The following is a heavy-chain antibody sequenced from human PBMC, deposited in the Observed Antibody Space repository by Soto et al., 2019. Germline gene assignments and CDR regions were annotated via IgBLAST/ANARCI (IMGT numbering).Heavy chain of an antibody. CDR1: GFTFDDYT. V-gene: IGHV3-43*01. D-gene: IGHD4-17*01. J-gene: IGHJ3*02. Sequence: GGSLRLSCAASGFTFDDYTMHWVRQAPGKGLEWVSLISWDGGSTYYADSVKGRFTISRDNSKNTLYLQMNSLRAEDTAVYYCAKGTYGDWAFDIWGQGTMVTVSS. CDR2: ISWDGGST. CDR3: AKGTYGDWAFDI.